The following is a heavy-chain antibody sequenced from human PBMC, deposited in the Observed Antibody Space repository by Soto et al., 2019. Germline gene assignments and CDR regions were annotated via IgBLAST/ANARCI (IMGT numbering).Heavy chain of an antibody. Sequence: QVQLVESGGGVVQPGRSLRLSCAASGFTFSSYGMHWVRQAPGKGLEWVAVISYDGSNKYYADSVKGRFTISRDNSKNTLYLQMNSLRAEDTAVYYCAKGGSSIYPYCYYGMDVWGQGTTVTVSS. CDR3: AKGGSSIYPYCYYGMDV. CDR2: ISYDGSNK. J-gene: IGHJ6*02. D-gene: IGHD6-6*01. CDR1: GFTFSSYG. V-gene: IGHV3-30*18.